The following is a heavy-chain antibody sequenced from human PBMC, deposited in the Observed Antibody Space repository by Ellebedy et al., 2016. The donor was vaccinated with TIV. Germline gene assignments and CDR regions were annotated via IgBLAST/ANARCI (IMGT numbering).Heavy chain of an antibody. Sequence: MPSETLSLTCAVYGGSFSGYYWNWIRQPPGKGLEWIGEINHSGSTNYNPSLKSRVAISVDTSKSQFSLKLSPVTAADTAVYYCARGQWELPFDYWGQGTLVTVSS. CDR1: GGSFSGYY. CDR2: INHSGST. V-gene: IGHV4-34*01. J-gene: IGHJ4*02. CDR3: ARGQWELPFDY. D-gene: IGHD1-26*01.